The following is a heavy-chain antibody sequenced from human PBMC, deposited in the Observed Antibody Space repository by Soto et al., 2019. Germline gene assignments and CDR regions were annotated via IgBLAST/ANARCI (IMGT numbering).Heavy chain of an antibody. CDR2: IIPIFGTA. J-gene: IGHJ4*02. CDR1: GGTFSSYA. Sequence: QVQLVQSGAEVQKPGSSVKVSCKASGGTFSSYAISWVRQAPGQGLEWMGGIIPIFGTANYAQKFQGRVTITADKSTSTAYMELSSLRSEDTAVYYCARDWAHYYDSSGYYPPNFDYWGQGTLVTVSS. V-gene: IGHV1-69*06. D-gene: IGHD3-22*01. CDR3: ARDWAHYYDSSGYYPPNFDY.